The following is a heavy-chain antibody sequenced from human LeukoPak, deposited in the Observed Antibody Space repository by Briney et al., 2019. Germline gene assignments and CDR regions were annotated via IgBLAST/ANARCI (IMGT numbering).Heavy chain of an antibody. D-gene: IGHD2-2*01. J-gene: IGHJ4*02. CDR3: ARGVPLGYCSSTSCYDDEYFDY. CDR2: IYYSGST. V-gene: IGHV4-31*03. Sequence: PSETLSLTCTVSGGSISSGGYYWSWIRQHPGKGLEWIGYIYYSGSTYYNPSLKSRVTISVDTSKNQFSLKLSSVTAADTAVYYCARGVPLGYCSSTSCYDDEYFDYWGQGTLVTVSS. CDR1: GGSISSGGYY.